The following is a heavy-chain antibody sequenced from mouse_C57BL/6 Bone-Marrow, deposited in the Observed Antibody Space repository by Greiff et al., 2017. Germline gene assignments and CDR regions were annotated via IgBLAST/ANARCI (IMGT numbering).Heavy chain of an antibody. J-gene: IGHJ4*01. V-gene: IGHV2-2*01. CDR3: ARYYYGRDAMDY. D-gene: IGHD1-1*01. Sequence: VKLMESGPGLVQPSQSLSITCTVSGFSLTSYGVHWVRQSPGKGLEWLGVLWSGGSTDYHAAFISRLSISKDNYKSQVFFKMNSLQADDRAIYYCARYYYGRDAMDYWGQGTSVTVSA. CDR2: LWSGGST. CDR1: GFSLTSYG.